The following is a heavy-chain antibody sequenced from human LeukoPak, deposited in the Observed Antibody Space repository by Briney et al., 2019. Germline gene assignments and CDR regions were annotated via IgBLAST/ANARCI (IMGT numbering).Heavy chain of an antibody. CDR3: ARFGAPQWSGAPLGINVFDI. Sequence: GASVTVSFTSSVYSFTFYYMHWVRQAPGQGLEWMGWISPSTGGTNYAQKFQGRVTITRDTSINTAYMDLTRLRSDDTAVYYCARFGAPQWSGAPLGINVFDIWGQGTMVTVSS. J-gene: IGHJ3*02. CDR2: ISPSTGGT. CDR1: VYSFTFYY. V-gene: IGHV1-2*02. D-gene: IGHD3-10*01.